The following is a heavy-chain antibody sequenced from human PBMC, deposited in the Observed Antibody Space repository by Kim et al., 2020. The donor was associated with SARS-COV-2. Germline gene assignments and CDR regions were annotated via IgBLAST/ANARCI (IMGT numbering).Heavy chain of an antibody. CDR2: LSCSGRNG. J-gene: IGHJ4*02. CDR3: AKGTKGYCAGDCYPDF. CDR1: GYTFKNYA. Sequence: GGSLRLSCAASGYTFKNYAMTWVRQAPGKGLEWVSCLSCSGRNGYYADSVKGRFTVSKDNSGDTLSLEMNSLRVEDTAVYYCAKGTKGYCAGDCYPDFWGQGTLVTVSA. V-gene: IGHV3-23*01. D-gene: IGHD2-21*02.